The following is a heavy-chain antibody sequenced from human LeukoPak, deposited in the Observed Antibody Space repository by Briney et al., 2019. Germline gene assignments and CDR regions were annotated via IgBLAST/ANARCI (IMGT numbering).Heavy chain of an antibody. D-gene: IGHD1-26*01. Sequence: ASVKVSCKASGYTFTSYYMHWVRQAPGQGLECVGVINPSGGSASYAQKFQGRVTMTRDTSTSTVYMELSSLRSEDTAVYYCARSAFMAGATSRYGMDVWGQGTTVTVSS. CDR2: INPSGGSA. V-gene: IGHV1-46*01. CDR3: ARSAFMAGATSRYGMDV. CDR1: GYTFTSYY. J-gene: IGHJ6*02.